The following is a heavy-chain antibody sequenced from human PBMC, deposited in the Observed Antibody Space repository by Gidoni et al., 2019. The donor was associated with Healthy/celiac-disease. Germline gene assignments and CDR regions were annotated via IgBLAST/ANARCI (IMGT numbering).Heavy chain of an antibody. D-gene: IGHD5-18*01. CDR3: ARDARGYSYGYGDY. V-gene: IGHV1-69*01. Sequence: QVQLVQSGAAVKKPGSSVKVSCKASGGPFSSYAISWVRQAPVQGLEWMGGIIPILGTANYAQKFQGRVTMTADESTSTAYMELSSLRSEDTAVYYCARDARGYSYGYGDYWGQGTLVTVSS. J-gene: IGHJ4*02. CDR2: IIPILGTA. CDR1: GGPFSSYA.